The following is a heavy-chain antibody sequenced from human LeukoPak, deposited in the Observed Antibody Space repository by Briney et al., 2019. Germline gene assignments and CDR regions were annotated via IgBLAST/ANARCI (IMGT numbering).Heavy chain of an antibody. J-gene: IGHJ4*02. D-gene: IGHD3-22*01. CDR2: IYYSGST. V-gene: IGHV4-31*03. CDR3: ARDYDSSGYYYS. CDR1: GGSISSGGYY. Sequence: SQTLSLTCTVSGGSISSGGYYWSWIRQHPGKSLEWIGYIYYSGSTYYNPSLKSRVTISVDTSKNQFSLKLSSVTAADTAVYYCARDYDSSGYYYSWGQGILVTVSS.